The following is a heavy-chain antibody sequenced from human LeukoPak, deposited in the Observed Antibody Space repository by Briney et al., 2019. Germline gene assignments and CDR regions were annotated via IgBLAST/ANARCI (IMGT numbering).Heavy chain of an antibody. Sequence: ASVKVSCKVSGYPFSNYYVHWVRQAPGQGFEWIGWVNPNSGVTKYAQMFQGRVTLARDTPVTAAYMELSRLTFDDTAVYYCAKVLPLGSSWRYDAFDIWGQGTMVTVSS. CDR2: VNPNSGVT. CDR1: GYPFSNYY. D-gene: IGHD6-13*01. CDR3: AKVLPLGSSWRYDAFDI. V-gene: IGHV1-2*02. J-gene: IGHJ3*02.